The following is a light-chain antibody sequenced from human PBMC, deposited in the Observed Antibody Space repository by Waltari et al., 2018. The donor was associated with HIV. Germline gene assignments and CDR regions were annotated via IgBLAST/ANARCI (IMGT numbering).Light chain of an antibody. V-gene: IGLV2-14*03. CDR3: TSYTNIRTWV. CDR2: DVT. Sequence: QSALTQPASVSGSPGQPITISRAGPSSSPGGYNHVSWFQQHPGKAPKLIIYDVTNRPPGVFNRFSGSKSGNSASLTISGLQAEDEADYYCTSYTNIRTWVFGGGTKLTVL. CDR1: SSSPGGYNH. J-gene: IGLJ3*02.